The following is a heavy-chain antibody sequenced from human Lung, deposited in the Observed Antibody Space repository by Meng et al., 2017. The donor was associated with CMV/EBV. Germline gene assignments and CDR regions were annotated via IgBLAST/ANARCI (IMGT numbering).Heavy chain of an antibody. D-gene: IGHD2-2*01. Sequence: GGSLRLXCAASGLSFSIYGMHWVRQAPGKGMEWVAVIWYDGSNENYGESVKGRFTISRDHSKNMLYLKMNSLGAEDTAVYYCAKDSSPSTWYGPDDYTGMDVWXQGTXVTVSS. J-gene: IGHJ6*02. V-gene: IGHV3-33*06. CDR2: IWYDGSNE. CDR1: GLSFSIYG. CDR3: AKDSSPSTWYGPDDYTGMDV.